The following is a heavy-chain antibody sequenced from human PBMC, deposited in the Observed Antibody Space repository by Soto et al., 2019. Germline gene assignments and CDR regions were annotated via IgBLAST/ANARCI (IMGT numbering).Heavy chain of an antibody. J-gene: IGHJ4*02. V-gene: IGHV4-59*08. CDR2: IYYSGST. CDR3: ARGMTTVTTFDY. D-gene: IGHD4-17*01. CDR1: GGSISSYY. Sequence: SETLSLTCTVSGGSISSYYWSWIRQPPGKGLEWIGYIYYSGSTNYNPSLKSRVTISVDTSKNQFSLKLSPVTAADTAVYYCARGMTTVTTFDYWGQGTPVTVSS.